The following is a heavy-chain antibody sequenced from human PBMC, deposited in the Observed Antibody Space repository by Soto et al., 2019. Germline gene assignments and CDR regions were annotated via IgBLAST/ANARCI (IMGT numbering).Heavy chain of an antibody. Sequence: QMHLVQSGAEVKKPGSSVKVSCKASGGSFTYTLSWVRQAPGQGLEWMGGIIPIFGTTNYEQKFQDRVTITADESTKTAYMELNTLTSEDTAVYYCARLHSHGTYGMDVWGQGTTVTVS. CDR2: IIPIFGTT. D-gene: IGHD5-18*01. J-gene: IGHJ6*02. V-gene: IGHV1-69*01. CDR1: GGSFTYT. CDR3: ARLHSHGTYGMDV.